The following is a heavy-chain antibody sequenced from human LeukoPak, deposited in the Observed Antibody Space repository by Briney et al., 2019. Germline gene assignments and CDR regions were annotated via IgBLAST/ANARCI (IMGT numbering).Heavy chain of an antibody. J-gene: IGHJ4*02. Sequence: PGGSLRLSCAASGFTFSSYAMSWVRQAPGKGLEWVSAISGSGGSTYYADSVKGRFTISRDNSKNTLYLQMNSLRAEDTAVLYCARGYCTSTSCYRFEYWGQGTLVTVSS. CDR3: ARGYCTSTSCYRFEY. D-gene: IGHD2-2*02. V-gene: IGHV3-23*01. CDR2: ISGSGGST. CDR1: GFTFSSYA.